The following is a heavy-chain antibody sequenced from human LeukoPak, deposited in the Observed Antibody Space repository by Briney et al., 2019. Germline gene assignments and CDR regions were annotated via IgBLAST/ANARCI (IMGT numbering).Heavy chain of an antibody. CDR2: MNPNSGNT. J-gene: IGHJ4*02. CDR1: GYTFTSYD. D-gene: IGHD4-11*01. V-gene: IGHV1-8*03. Sequence: ASVKVSCKASGYTFTSYDINWVRQATGQGLEWMGWMNPNSGNTGYAQKFQGRVTITRDTSASTAYMELSSLRSEDTAVYYCARGSNYDPPVGLDFWGQGTLVTVSS. CDR3: ARGSNYDPPVGLDF.